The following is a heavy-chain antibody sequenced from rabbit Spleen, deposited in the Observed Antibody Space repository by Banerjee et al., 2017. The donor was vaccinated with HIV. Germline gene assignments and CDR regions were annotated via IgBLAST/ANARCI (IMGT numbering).Heavy chain of an antibody. Sequence: QSLEESGGDLVKPGASLTLTCTASGFSFSSSYQICWVRQAPRKGLEWIACIYAGSSGSTYYASWAKGRFTISKTSSTTVTLQVTSLTAADTATYFCARAYSNDFYYDLWGQGTLVTVS. V-gene: IGHV1S40*01. D-gene: IGHD6-1*01. J-gene: IGHJ3*01. CDR1: GFSFSSSYQ. CDR3: ARAYSNDFYYDL. CDR2: IYAGSSGST.